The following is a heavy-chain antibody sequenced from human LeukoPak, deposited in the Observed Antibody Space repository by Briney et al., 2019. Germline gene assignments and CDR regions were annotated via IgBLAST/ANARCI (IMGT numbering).Heavy chain of an antibody. V-gene: IGHV3-48*04. CDR3: AKAEDSQIWVDY. D-gene: IGHD6-6*01. CDR2: ISSSGSTI. J-gene: IGHJ4*02. Sequence: GGSLRLSCAASGFTFSNAWMNWVRQAPGKGLEWVSYISSSGSTIYYADSVKGRFTISRDNAKNSLYLQMNSLRAEDTAVYYCAKAEDSQIWVDYWGQGTLVTVSS. CDR1: GFTFSNAW.